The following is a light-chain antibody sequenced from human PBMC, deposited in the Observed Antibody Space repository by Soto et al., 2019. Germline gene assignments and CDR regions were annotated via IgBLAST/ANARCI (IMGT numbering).Light chain of an antibody. CDR1: SGQSSYA. CDR2: VNSDGSH. J-gene: IGLJ3*02. CDR3: QTWGTGIQV. V-gene: IGLV4-69*01. Sequence: QSVLTQSPSASASLGASVKLTCTLSSGQSSYAIAWHQQQPEKGPRYLMKVNSDGSHSKGDGIPDRFSGSSSGAERYLTISSLQSEDEADYYCQTWGTGIQVFGGGTQLTVL.